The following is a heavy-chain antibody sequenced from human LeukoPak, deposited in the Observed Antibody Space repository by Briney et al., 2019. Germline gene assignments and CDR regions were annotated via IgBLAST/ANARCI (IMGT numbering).Heavy chain of an antibody. J-gene: IGHJ4*02. CDR1: GGSISSGGYY. CDR3: ARARGLFVVVPAAGPVDY. D-gene: IGHD2-2*01. V-gene: IGHV4-31*03. Sequence: SQTLSLTCTVAGGSISSGGYYWSWVRQHPWKGLEWIGYIYYSGSTYYNPSLKSRVTISVDTSKNQFSLKLSSVTAADTAVYYCARARGLFVVVPAAGPVDYWGQGTLVTVSS. CDR2: IYYSGST.